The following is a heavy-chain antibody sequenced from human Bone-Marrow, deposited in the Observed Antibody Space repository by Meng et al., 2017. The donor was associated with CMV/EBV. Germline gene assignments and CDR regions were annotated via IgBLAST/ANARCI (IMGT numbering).Heavy chain of an antibody. CDR3: ARDWRIAAPREGFNYYGMDV. D-gene: IGHD6-6*01. V-gene: IGHV3-23*01. CDR1: GFTFSTDW. Sequence: GGSLRLSCVASGFTFSTDWMHWVRQAPGKGLEWVSAISDNGGSTYYADSVEGRFTISRDNSKNTLYLQMNSLRAEDTAVYYCARDWRIAAPREGFNYYGMDVWGQGTTVTVSS. J-gene: IGHJ6*02. CDR2: ISDNGGST.